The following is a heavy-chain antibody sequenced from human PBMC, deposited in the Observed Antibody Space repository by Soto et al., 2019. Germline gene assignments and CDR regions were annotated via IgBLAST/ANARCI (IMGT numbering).Heavy chain of an antibody. CDR1: GYSFTSYW. Sequence: GESLKISCKGSGYSFTSYWIGWVRQMPGKGLEWMGIIYPGDSDTRYSPSFQGQVTISADKSISTAYLQWSSLKASDTAMYYCASTKWELPPGDAFDIWGQGTMVTVSS. J-gene: IGHJ3*02. D-gene: IGHD1-26*01. V-gene: IGHV5-51*01. CDR3: ASTKWELPPGDAFDI. CDR2: IYPGDSDT.